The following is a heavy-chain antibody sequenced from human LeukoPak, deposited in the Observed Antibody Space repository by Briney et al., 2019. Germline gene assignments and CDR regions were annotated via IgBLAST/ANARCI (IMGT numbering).Heavy chain of an antibody. CDR3: ARDGGYDSSGYNAFDI. V-gene: IGHV1-46*01. CDR2: INPSGGST. J-gene: IGHJ3*02. CDR1: GYTFTSYY. D-gene: IGHD3-22*01. Sequence: ASVKVSCKASGYTFTSYYMHWVRQAPGQGLEWMGIINPSGGSTSYAQKFQGRVTMTRDMSTSTVYMELSSLRSEDTAVYYCARDGGYDSSGYNAFDIWGQGTMVTVSS.